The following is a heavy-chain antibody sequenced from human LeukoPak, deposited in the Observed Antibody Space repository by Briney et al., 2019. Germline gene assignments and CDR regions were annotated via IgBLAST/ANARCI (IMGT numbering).Heavy chain of an antibody. D-gene: IGHD3-3*01. V-gene: IGHV1-46*01. J-gene: IGHJ3*02. CDR3: ARGKTYYDFWSGYSYAFDI. CDR2: INPSGGST. CDR1: GYTFTSYY. Sequence: GASVKVSCKASGYTFTSYYMHWVRQAPGQGLEWMGIINPSGGSTSYAQKFQGRVTMTRDMSTSTVYMELSSLRSEDTAVYYCARGKTYYDFWSGYSYAFDIWGQGTMVTVSS.